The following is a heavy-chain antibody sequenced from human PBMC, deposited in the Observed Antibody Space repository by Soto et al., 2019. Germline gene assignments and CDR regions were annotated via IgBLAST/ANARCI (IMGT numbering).Heavy chain of an antibody. D-gene: IGHD4-4*01. V-gene: IGHV3-33*01. CDR1: GFTFSSYG. J-gene: IGHJ6*02. Sequence: VQLVESGGGVVQPGRSLRLSCAASGFTFSSYGMHWVRQAPGKGLEWVAVIWYDGSNKYYADSVKGRFTISRDNSKNTLYLQMNSLRAEDTAVYYCARDRNRLSYYYYGMDVWGQGTTVTVSS. CDR3: ARDRNRLSYYYYGMDV. CDR2: IWYDGSNK.